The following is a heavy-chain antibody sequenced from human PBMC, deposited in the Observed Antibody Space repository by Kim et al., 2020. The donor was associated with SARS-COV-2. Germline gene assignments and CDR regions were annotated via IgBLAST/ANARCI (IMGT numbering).Heavy chain of an antibody. V-gene: IGHV3-21*01. Sequence: GGSLRLSCAASGFTFSSYSMNWVRQAPGKGLEWVSSISSSSSYIYYADSVKGRFTISRDNAKNSLYLQMNSLRAEDTAVYYCARESSGSYYHYYYGMDVWGQGTTVTVSS. CDR2: ISSSSSYI. CDR3: ARESSGSYYHYYYGMDV. D-gene: IGHD3-10*01. J-gene: IGHJ6*02. CDR1: GFTFSSYS.